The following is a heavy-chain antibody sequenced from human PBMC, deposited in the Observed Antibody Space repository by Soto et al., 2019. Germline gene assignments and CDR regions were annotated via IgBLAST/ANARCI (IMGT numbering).Heavy chain of an antibody. Sequence: QVQLQESGPGLVKPSQTLSLTCTVSGGSISSGGYYWSWIRQHPGKGLEWIGYIYHSGTTYYNPSRTCRVTISVDTSKNPFSLKLTPVTAADTAVYYCAQVRGNQLQGWFDPWGQGTLVTVSS. D-gene: IGHD2-2*01. CDR1: GGSISSGGYY. J-gene: IGHJ5*02. CDR3: AQVRGNQLQGWFDP. CDR2: IYHSGTT. V-gene: IGHV4-31*03.